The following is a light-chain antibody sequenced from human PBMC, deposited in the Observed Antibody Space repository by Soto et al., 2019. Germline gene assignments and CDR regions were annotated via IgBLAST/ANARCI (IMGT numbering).Light chain of an antibody. J-gene: IGKJ2*01. CDR2: AAS. Sequence: DIQMTQSPSSLSASVRDRVTITCRASQSISSYLNWYQHKPGKAPKLLIYAASTLQSGVPSRFSGSGSGTGFTLTITTLQPEDFATYYCQQGYSTPYTFGQGTKLEIK. CDR3: QQGYSTPYT. CDR1: QSISSY. V-gene: IGKV1-39*01.